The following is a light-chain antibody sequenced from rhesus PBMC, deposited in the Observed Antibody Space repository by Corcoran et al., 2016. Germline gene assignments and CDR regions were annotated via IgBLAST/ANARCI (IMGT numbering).Light chain of an antibody. J-gene: IGLJ6*01. CDR3: YSGDDNNDV. CDR2: KDR. Sequence: SYELTQPPSVSVSLGQTAKITCSGDVLAKYYAHWYQLKPGQAPVLLIYKDRERPSGIPGRFSGSSSGTTVTLTISGAQAEDEADYYCYSGDDNNDVFGSGTKLTVL. CDR1: VLAKYY. V-gene: IGLV3S16*01.